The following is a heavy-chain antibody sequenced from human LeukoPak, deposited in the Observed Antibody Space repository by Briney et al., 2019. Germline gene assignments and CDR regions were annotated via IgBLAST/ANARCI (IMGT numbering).Heavy chain of an antibody. V-gene: IGHV4-34*01. CDR3: ARASYYYDSSGYYPDDY. D-gene: IGHD3-22*01. CDR2: INHSGSI. CDR1: GGSFSGYY. J-gene: IGHJ4*02. Sequence: SETLSLTCAVYGGSFSGYYWSWIRQPPGKGLEWIGEINHSGSINYNPSLKSRVTISVDTSKNQFSLKLSSVTAADTAVYYCARASYYYDSSGYYPDDYWGQGTLVTVSS.